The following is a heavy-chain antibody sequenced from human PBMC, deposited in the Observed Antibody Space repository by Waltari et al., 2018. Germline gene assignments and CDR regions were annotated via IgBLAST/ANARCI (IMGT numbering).Heavy chain of an antibody. J-gene: IGHJ5*02. D-gene: IGHD3-3*01. CDR3: ARPRAYYDFWSGPRVFDP. CDR2: INHSGST. V-gene: IGHV4-34*01. Sequence: QVQLQQWGAGLLKPSETLSLTCAVYGGSFSGYYWSWIRQPPGKGLEWIGEINHSGSTNYNPSLKSRVTISVDTSKNQFSLKLSSVTAADTAVYYCARPRAYYDFWSGPRVFDPWGQGTLVTVSS. CDR1: GGSFSGYY.